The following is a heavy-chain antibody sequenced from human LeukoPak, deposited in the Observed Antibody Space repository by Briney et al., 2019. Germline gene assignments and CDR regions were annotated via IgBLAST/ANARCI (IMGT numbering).Heavy chain of an antibody. CDR1: GGSISSSNW. CDR2: IYHSGST. CDR3: ARTIAVAGTDY. Sequence: SGTLSLTCAVSGGSISSSNWWSWVRPPPGKGLEWIGEIYHSGSTNYNPSLKGRVTISVDKSKNQFSLKLSSVTAADTAVYYCARTIAVAGTDYWGQGTLVTVSS. J-gene: IGHJ4*02. V-gene: IGHV4-4*02. D-gene: IGHD6-19*01.